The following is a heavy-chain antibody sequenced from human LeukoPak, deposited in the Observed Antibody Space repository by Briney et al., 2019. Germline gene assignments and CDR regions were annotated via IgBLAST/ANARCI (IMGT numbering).Heavy chain of an antibody. CDR2: ISSSGSTI. CDR3: ARVVWFGEAN. D-gene: IGHD3-10*01. Sequence: GGSLRLSCAASGFTFSSYEMNWVRQAPGKGLEWVSYISSSGSTIYYADSVKGRLTISRDNAKNSLYLQMNSLRAEDTAVYYCARVVWFGEANWGQGTLVTVSS. CDR1: GFTFSSYE. V-gene: IGHV3-48*03. J-gene: IGHJ4*02.